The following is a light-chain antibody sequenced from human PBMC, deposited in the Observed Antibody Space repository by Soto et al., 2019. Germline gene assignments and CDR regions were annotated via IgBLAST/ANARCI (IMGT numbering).Light chain of an antibody. J-gene: IGKJ1*01. V-gene: IGKV3-20*01. CDR2: GAS. CDR1: QNVRTNY. Sequence: IVLTQSPGTLSLPPGERXXLSXXXSQNVRTNYLAWYQQKPGQAPNLLIFGASHRAPDIPDRFSGSGSGTDFTLTISRLEPEDFAVYYCQQYGTSIQTFGQGTKVDIK. CDR3: QQYGTSIQT.